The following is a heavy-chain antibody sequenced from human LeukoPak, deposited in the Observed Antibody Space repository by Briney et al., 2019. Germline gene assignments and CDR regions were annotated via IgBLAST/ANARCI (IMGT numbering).Heavy chain of an antibody. Sequence: SETLSLTCTVSGGSVSSGSYYWSWIRQPPGKGLEWIGYIYYSGSTNYNPSLKSRVTISVDTPKNQFSLKLSSVTAADTAVYYCARAYWLLPWFDPWGQGTLVTVSS. CDR2: IYYSGST. J-gene: IGHJ5*02. CDR3: ARAYWLLPWFDP. V-gene: IGHV4-61*01. D-gene: IGHD3-22*01. CDR1: GGSVSSGSYY.